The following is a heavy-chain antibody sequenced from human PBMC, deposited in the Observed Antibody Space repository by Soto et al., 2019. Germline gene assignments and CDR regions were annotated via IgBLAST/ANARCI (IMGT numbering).Heavy chain of an antibody. CDR2: ISYDGSNK. Sequence: GGSLRLSCAASGFTFSSYAMHWVRQAPGKGLEWVAVISYDGSNKYYADSVKGRFTISRDNSKNTLYLQMNSLRAEDTAVYYCARDLEQLVPDGYYYGMDVWGQGTTVTVSS. D-gene: IGHD6-13*01. J-gene: IGHJ6*02. CDR1: GFTFSSYA. V-gene: IGHV3-30-3*01. CDR3: ARDLEQLVPDGYYYGMDV.